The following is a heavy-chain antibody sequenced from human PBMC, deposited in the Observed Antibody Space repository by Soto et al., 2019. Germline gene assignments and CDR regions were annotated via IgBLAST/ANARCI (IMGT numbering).Heavy chain of an antibody. D-gene: IGHD6-19*01. J-gene: IGHJ6*02. CDR3: ARDWYFHSSGWTQIKTYGMDV. Sequence: GGSLRLSCAASGFTFSSYSMNWVRQAPGKGLEWVSSISSSSSYIYYADSVKGRFTISRDNAKNSLYLQMNSLRAEDTAVYYCARDWYFHSSGWTQIKTYGMDVWGQGTTVTVSS. CDR2: ISSSSSYI. V-gene: IGHV3-21*01. CDR1: GFTFSSYS.